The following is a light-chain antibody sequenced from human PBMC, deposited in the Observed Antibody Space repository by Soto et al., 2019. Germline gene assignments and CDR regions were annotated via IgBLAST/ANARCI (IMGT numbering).Light chain of an antibody. V-gene: IGKV3-20*01. CDR2: GAS. Sequence: IVFNQSPSPLSLSPRAQATLSCWASQSVGNSYVAWYQQKPGQPPKLLIYGASSRATGIPDRFSGSESGADFILTISRLEPEDFAVYYCQQYGFSPITFAQGAGLEI. J-gene: IGKJ5*01. CDR1: QSVGNSY. CDR3: QQYGFSPIT.